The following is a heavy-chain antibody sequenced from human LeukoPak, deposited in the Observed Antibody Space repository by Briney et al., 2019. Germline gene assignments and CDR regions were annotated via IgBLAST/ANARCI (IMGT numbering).Heavy chain of an antibody. CDR2: ISSSGSTI. Sequence: GGSLRLSCAASGFTFSDYYMSWIRQAPGKGLEWVSYISSSGSTIYYADSVKGRFTISRDNAKNSLYLQMNSLRAEDTAVYYCARKARRVVVAAIRMGMIDCFDYWGQGILVTVSS. D-gene: IGHD2-15*01. J-gene: IGHJ4*02. CDR1: GFTFSDYY. CDR3: ARKARRVVVAAIRMGMIDCFDY. V-gene: IGHV3-11*01.